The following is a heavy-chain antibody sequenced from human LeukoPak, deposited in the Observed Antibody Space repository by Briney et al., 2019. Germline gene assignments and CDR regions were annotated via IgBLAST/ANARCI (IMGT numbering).Heavy chain of an antibody. CDR3: ARAPTMVGATGGSDAFDI. CDR2: IYTSGST. CDR1: GGSISSYY. Sequence: SETLSLTCTVSGGSISSYYWSWIRQPAGKGLEWIGRIYTSGSTNNNPSLKSRVTMSVDTSKNQFSLKLSSVTAADTAVYYCARAPTMVGATGGSDAFDIWGQGTMVTVSS. V-gene: IGHV4-4*07. J-gene: IGHJ3*02. D-gene: IGHD1-26*01.